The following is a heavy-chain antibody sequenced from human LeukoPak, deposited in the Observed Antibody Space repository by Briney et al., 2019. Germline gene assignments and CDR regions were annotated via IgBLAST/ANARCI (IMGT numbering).Heavy chain of an antibody. D-gene: IGHD5-18*01. J-gene: IGHJ4*02. Sequence: QPGGSLLLSCAASGFTFSSYAMSWVRQAPGKGLEWVSAISGSGGSTYYADSVKGRFTISRDNSKNTLYLQMNSLRAEDTAVYYCAKDLEGRGYSYGIDYWGQGTLVTVSS. CDR3: AKDLEGRGYSYGIDY. CDR2: ISGSGGST. V-gene: IGHV3-23*01. CDR1: GFTFSSYA.